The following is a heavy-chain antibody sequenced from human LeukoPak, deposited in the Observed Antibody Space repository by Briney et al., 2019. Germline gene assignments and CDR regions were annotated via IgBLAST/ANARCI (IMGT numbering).Heavy chain of an antibody. Sequence: SETLSLTCTVSGYSISSGYDWGWIRQPPGKGLEWIGSIYHSGSTYYNPSLKSRVTISVDTSKNQFSLKLSSVTAADTAVYYCARDPYYYDSSGSQRGDAFDIWGQGTMVTVSS. V-gene: IGHV4-38-2*02. D-gene: IGHD3-22*01. J-gene: IGHJ3*02. CDR2: IYHSGST. CDR3: ARDPYYYDSSGSQRGDAFDI. CDR1: GYSISSGYD.